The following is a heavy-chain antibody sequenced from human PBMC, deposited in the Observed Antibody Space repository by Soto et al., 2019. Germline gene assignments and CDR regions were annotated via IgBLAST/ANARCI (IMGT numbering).Heavy chain of an antibody. Sequence: QVQLQESGPGLVKPSQTLSLTCTVSGGSISSGDYYWSWIRQPPGKGLEWIGYIYYSGSTYYNPSLKSRVTISVDTSKNQFSLKLSSVTAADTAVYYCARVRVERVWGSYRYKSWDYFDYWGQGTLVTVSS. V-gene: IGHV4-30-4*01. J-gene: IGHJ4*02. CDR1: GGSISSGDYY. D-gene: IGHD3-16*02. CDR2: IYYSGST. CDR3: ARVRVERVWGSYRYKSWDYFDY.